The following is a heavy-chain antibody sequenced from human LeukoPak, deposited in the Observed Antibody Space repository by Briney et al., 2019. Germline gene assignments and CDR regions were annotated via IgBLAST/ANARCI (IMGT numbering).Heavy chain of an antibody. D-gene: IGHD1-26*01. V-gene: IGHV3-23*01. Sequence: GGSLRLSCAASGFTFSRSAMNWARQAPRKGLEWVSSFSASGGTTYYADSVKGRFTISRDNSKNTLSVQMNSLRAEDTAVYYCAKANYSGSYYFDSWGQGTLVTVSS. J-gene: IGHJ4*02. CDR3: AKANYSGSYYFDS. CDR1: GFTFSRSA. CDR2: FSASGGTT.